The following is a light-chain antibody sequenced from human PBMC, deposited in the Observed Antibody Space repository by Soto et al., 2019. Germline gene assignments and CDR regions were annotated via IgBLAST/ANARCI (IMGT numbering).Light chain of an antibody. CDR2: DVS. CDR3: SSYTSSSSYV. V-gene: IGLV2-14*01. J-gene: IGLJ1*01. CDR1: SSDVGGYNY. Sequence: QCALTQPASVSGAPGQWITIFCTGNSSDVGGYNYVSWYQQHPGKAPKLMIYDVSNRPSGVSNRFSGSKSGNTASLTISGLQAEDEADYYCSSYTSSSSYVFGTGTKVTVL.